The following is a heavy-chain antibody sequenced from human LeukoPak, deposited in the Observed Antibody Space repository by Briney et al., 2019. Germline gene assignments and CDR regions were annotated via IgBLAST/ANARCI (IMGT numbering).Heavy chain of an antibody. CDR2: ISGSGGST. D-gene: IGHD3-3*01. J-gene: IGHJ5*02. CDR1: GFTFSSYA. V-gene: IGHV3-23*01. CDR3: AGFWSGLMNNWFDP. Sequence: GGSLRLSCAASGFTFSSYAMSWVRQAPGKGLEWVSAISGSGGSTYYTDSVKGRFTIPRDNSKNTLYLQMNSLRAEDTAVYYCAGFWSGLMNNWFDPWGQGTLVTVSS.